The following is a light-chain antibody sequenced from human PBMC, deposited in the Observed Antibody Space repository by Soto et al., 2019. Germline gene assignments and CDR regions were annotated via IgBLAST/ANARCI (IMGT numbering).Light chain of an antibody. CDR1: HSISDS. CDR3: HQYYSDYRT. J-gene: IGKJ1*01. CDR2: DAS. V-gene: IGKV1-5*01. Sequence: DIQMTQSPSTLSASVGDRVTITCRASHSISDSLAWYQQKPGKAPDLLISDASSLERGVPSRFSGSGSGTEISLTISSMQPDDFSANYCHQYYSDYRTFGRGTKVDIK.